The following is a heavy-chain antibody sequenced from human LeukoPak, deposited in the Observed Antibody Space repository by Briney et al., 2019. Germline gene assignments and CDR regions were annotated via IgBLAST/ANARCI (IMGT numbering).Heavy chain of an antibody. CDR1: GGSISSYY. J-gene: IGHJ4*02. D-gene: IGHD3-10*01. CDR3: ARDSYYYGSGSYYLDY. V-gene: IGHV4-4*07. Sequence: SETLSLTCTVSGGSISSYYWSWIRQPAGKGLEWIGRIYTSGSTNYNPPLKSRVTMSVDTSKNQFSLKLSSVTAADTAVYYCARDSYYYGSGSYYLDYWGQGTLVTVSS. CDR2: IYTSGST.